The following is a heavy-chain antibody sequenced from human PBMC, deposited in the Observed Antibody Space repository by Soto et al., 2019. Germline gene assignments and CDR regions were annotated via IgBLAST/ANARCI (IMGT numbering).Heavy chain of an antibody. CDR3: AKEDSSSSSGMDV. CDR2: ISWNSGSI. J-gene: IGHJ6*02. Sequence: EVQLVESGGGLVQPGRSLRLSCAASGFTFDDYAMHWVRQAPGKGLEWVSGISWNSGSIVYADYVKGRFTISRDNAKNSMYLQMNSLRAEDTALYYCAKEDSSSSSGMDVWGQGTTVTVSS. V-gene: IGHV3-9*01. D-gene: IGHD6-6*01. CDR1: GFTFDDYA.